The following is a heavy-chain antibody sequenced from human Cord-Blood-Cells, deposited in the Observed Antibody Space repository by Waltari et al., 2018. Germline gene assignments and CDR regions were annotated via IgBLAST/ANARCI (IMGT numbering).Heavy chain of an antibody. CDR2: NIPILGKA. Sequence: QVQLVQSGAEVKKPGSSVKVSCKASGGTFSSYAISWVRQAPGQGLEWMGRNIPILGKANYAQKFQGRVTITADKSTSTAYMELSSLRSEDTAVYYCARGIRTTAMVIGDAFDIWGQGTMVTVSS. CDR1: GGTFSSYA. J-gene: IGHJ3*02. V-gene: IGHV1-69*09. CDR3: ARGIRTTAMVIGDAFDI. D-gene: IGHD5-18*01.